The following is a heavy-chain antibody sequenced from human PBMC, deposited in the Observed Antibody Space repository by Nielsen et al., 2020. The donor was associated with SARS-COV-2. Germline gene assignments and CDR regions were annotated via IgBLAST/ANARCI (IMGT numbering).Heavy chain of an antibody. D-gene: IGHD6-25*01. J-gene: IGHJ3*01. CDR1: GFTFSNAW. V-gene: IGHV3-15*01. Sequence: GESLKISCAASGFTFSNAWMSWVRQAPGKGLEWVGFIRGQVFGGAKEYAASVKDRFVITRDESKSIMYLQMNSLKTEDTAVYFCSRVRAGAFDLWGQGTMVTVSS. CDR2: IRGQVFGGAK. CDR3: SRVRAGAFDL.